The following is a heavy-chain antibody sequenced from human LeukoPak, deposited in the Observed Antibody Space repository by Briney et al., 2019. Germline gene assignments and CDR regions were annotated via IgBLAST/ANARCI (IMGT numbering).Heavy chain of an antibody. CDR2: IKQDGSEK. D-gene: IGHD3-3*01. CDR3: ARDIGSRDHYDFWSGYFSPNGYYYYYGMDV. CDR1: GFTFSSYW. V-gene: IGHV3-7*01. J-gene: IGHJ6*02. Sequence: GGSLRLSCAASGFTFSSYWMSWVRQAPGKGLEWVANIKQDGSEKYYVDSVKGRFTISRDNAKNSLYLQMNSLRAEDTAVYYCARDIGSRDHYDFWSGYFSPNGYYYYYGMDVWGQGTTVTVSS.